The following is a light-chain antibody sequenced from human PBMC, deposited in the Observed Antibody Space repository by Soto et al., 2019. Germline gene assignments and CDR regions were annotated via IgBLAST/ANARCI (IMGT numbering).Light chain of an antibody. CDR1: QSVSSY. V-gene: IGKV3-11*01. CDR2: DAS. J-gene: IGKJ5*01. Sequence: EIVLTQAPATLSFPPGQRPTLSCRASQSVSSYLAWYQQKPGQAPRLLIYDASNRATGIPARFSGSGSGTDFTLTISSLEPEDFAVYYCQQRSNWITFGQGTRLEIK. CDR3: QQRSNWIT.